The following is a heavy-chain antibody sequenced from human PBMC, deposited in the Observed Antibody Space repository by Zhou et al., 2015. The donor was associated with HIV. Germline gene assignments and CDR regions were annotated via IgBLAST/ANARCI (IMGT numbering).Heavy chain of an antibody. V-gene: IGHV3-11*01. D-gene: IGHD2-8*01. CDR2: ISTSGSTI. Sequence: QVQLVESGGGLVKPGGSLRLSCAASGFTFSDSYMSWIRQPPGKGLEWVSYISTSGSTISYADSVKGRFTISRDNAKDSLYLQMNSLRAEDTAVYYCARDPLRTKGMDVWGQGTTVTVSS. CDR3: ARDPLRTKGMDV. CDR1: GFTFSDSY. J-gene: IGHJ6*02.